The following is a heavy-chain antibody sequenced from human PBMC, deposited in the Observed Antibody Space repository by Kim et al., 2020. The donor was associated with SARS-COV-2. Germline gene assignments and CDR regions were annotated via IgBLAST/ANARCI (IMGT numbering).Heavy chain of an antibody. J-gene: IGHJ4*02. D-gene: IGHD3-22*01. CDR3: ARDREGSGYQDY. Sequence: HANPWKARFTIAGDNSKNTLYLQMNSLRAEDTAVYYCARDREGSGYQDYWGQGTLVTVSS. V-gene: IGHV3-33*01.